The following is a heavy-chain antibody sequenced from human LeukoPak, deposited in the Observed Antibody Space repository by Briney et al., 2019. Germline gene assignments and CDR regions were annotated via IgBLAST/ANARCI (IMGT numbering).Heavy chain of an antibody. V-gene: IGHV3-30-3*01. Sequence: PGGSLRLSCAASGLTFSTLAFHWVRQAPGKGLEWLAIISYDGNSKFYADSVRGRFTISRDNAKNSLYLQMNTLRAEDTAAYYCARKNRGSSSHFDYWGRGTLVTVSS. CDR1: GLTFSTLA. D-gene: IGHD6-13*01. CDR2: ISYDGNSK. CDR3: ARKNRGSSSHFDY. J-gene: IGHJ4*02.